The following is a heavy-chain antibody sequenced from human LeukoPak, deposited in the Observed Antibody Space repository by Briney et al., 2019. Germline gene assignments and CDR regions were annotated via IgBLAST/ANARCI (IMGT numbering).Heavy chain of an antibody. D-gene: IGHD3-9*01. Sequence: SSETLSLTCTVSGGSISSYYWSWIRQPPGKGLEWIGSINYSGSTYYNPSLKSRVTISVDTSKNQFSLKLSSVTAADTAVYYCARHEVDILTGYYLNWFDPWGQGTLVTVSS. CDR1: GGSISSYY. J-gene: IGHJ5*02. V-gene: IGHV4-39*01. CDR3: ARHEVDILTGYYLNWFDP. CDR2: INYSGST.